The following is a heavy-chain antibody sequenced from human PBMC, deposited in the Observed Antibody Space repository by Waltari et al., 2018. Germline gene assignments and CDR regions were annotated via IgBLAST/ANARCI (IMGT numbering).Heavy chain of an antibody. CDR2: IYHSGST. Sequence: QVQLQESAPGLVKPSATLSLTCAVSGYSISSGYYWGWIRQPPGKGLEWIGSIYHSGSTYYNPSLKSRVTISVDTSKNQFSLKLSSVTAADTAVYYCARRPGHFWSGYYDYWGQGTLVTVSS. D-gene: IGHD3-3*02. J-gene: IGHJ4*02. CDR1: GYSISSGYY. CDR3: ARRPGHFWSGYYDY. V-gene: IGHV4-38-2*01.